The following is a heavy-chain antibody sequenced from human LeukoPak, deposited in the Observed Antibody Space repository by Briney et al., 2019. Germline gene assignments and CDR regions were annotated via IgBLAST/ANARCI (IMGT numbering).Heavy chain of an antibody. D-gene: IGHD6-19*01. V-gene: IGHV1-2*02. CDR2: IAPNSGDT. CDR3: ARDIGSGWYWIGGNY. J-gene: IGHJ4*02. CDR1: GYTFTDYY. Sequence: ASVKVSCKASGYTFTDYYMHWVRQAPGQGLEWMGWIAPNSGDTNYAQKFQGRVTMTRDTSISTAYMELSRLKSNDTAVYYCARDIGSGWYWIGGNYWGQGTLVTVSS.